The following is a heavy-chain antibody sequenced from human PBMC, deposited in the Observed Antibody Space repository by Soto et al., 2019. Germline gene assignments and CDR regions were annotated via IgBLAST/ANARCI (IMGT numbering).Heavy chain of an antibody. D-gene: IGHD3-22*01. CDR2: INPSGGST. CDR1: GYTFTSYY. V-gene: IGHV1-46*01. Sequence: ASVKFSCKASGYTFTSYYMHWVRQAPGQGLEWMGIINPSGGSTSYAQKFQGRVTMTRDTSTSTVYMELSSLRSEDTAVYYCARDRYREYYDSSGSPCYWGQGTLVTVSS. CDR3: ARDRYREYYDSSGSPCY. J-gene: IGHJ4*02.